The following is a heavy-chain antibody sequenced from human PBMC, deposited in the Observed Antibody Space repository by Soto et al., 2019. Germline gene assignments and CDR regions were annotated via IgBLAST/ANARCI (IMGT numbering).Heavy chain of an antibody. D-gene: IGHD2-2*01. CDR1: GFTFSDYY. Sequence: QVQLVESGGGLVKPGGSLRLSCAASGFTFSDYYMSWIRQAPGKGLEWVSYISSSGSTIYYADSVKGRFTISRDNAKNSLYLQMNSLRAEETAVYYCAGGDRIVVVPAALPYNWFDPWGQGTLVTVSS. CDR2: ISSSGSTI. V-gene: IGHV3-11*01. CDR3: AGGDRIVVVPAALPYNWFDP. J-gene: IGHJ5*02.